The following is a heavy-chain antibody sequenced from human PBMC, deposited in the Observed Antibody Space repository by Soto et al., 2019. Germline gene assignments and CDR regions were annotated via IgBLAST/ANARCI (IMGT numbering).Heavy chain of an antibody. CDR2: IIPVFDKA. Sequence: QVQLVQSGADVKKPGSSVKVSCKTSGGPFGSSAISWVRQAPAQGLEWMGEIIPVFDKANYAQNFQGRLTITADEPTETAFIQLSSLRSDDTAVYFCARLRRDWGDAFDLWGLGTFVTVSS. CDR3: ARLRRDWGDAFDL. D-gene: IGHD3-16*01. J-gene: IGHJ3*01. V-gene: IGHV1-69*01. CDR1: GGPFGSSA.